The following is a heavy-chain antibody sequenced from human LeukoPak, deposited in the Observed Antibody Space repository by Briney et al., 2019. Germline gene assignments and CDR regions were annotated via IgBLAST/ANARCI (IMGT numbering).Heavy chain of an antibody. Sequence: PSETLSLTCTVSGGSISSYYWSWIRQPPGKGLEWIGYIYDSESTKYNPSLNSRVTISADTSKNQLSLKLSSVTAADTAVYYCARALWLAAFDIWGQGTMVTVSS. V-gene: IGHV4-59*01. CDR2: IYDSEST. D-gene: IGHD5-12*01. CDR1: GGSISSYY. CDR3: ARALWLAAFDI. J-gene: IGHJ3*02.